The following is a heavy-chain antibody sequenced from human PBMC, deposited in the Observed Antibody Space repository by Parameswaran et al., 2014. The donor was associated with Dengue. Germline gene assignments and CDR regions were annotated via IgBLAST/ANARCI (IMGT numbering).Heavy chain of an antibody. J-gene: IGHJ6*02. D-gene: IGHD3-10*01. CDR3: AHFGTDPPMYYYYGMDV. V-gene: IGHV2-5*01. Sequence: VRQAPGKTLEWLAHIYWNDDKRYSPSLKSRLTISKDASKNQVVLTMTNIDPVDTATYYCAHFGTDPPMYYYYGMDVWGQGTTVTVSS. CDR2: IYWNDDK.